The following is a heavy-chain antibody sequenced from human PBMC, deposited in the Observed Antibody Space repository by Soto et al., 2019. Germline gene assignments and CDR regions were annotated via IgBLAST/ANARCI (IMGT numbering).Heavy chain of an antibody. V-gene: IGHV3-66*01. J-gene: IGHJ4*02. D-gene: IGHD3-9*01. Sequence: EVQLVESGGGLVQPGGSLRLSCAASGFTVNSNYMSWVRQAPGKGLEWVSVIYSDGSTYYADSVKGRFIISRDNSNNTLYFQMNRLRAEDTAVYYCATLPMYAILTGFYPCWGQGTLVTVSS. CDR2: IYSDGST. CDR1: GFTVNSNY. CDR3: ATLPMYAILTGFYPC.